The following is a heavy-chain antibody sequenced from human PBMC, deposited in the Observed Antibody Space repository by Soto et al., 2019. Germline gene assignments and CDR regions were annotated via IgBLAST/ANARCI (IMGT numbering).Heavy chain of an antibody. CDR2: ISGSGGST. Sequence: EVQLLESGGGLVQPGGSLRLSCAASGFTFSSYAMSWVRQAPGKGLEWVSAISGSGGSTYYADSVKGRFTISRDISKNTLYLQMISVRAEDTAVYYCAKDLFYCSSTSCYGSGAFDIWGQGTMVTVSS. CDR3: AKDLFYCSSTSCYGSGAFDI. J-gene: IGHJ3*02. V-gene: IGHV3-23*01. CDR1: GFTFSSYA. D-gene: IGHD2-2*01.